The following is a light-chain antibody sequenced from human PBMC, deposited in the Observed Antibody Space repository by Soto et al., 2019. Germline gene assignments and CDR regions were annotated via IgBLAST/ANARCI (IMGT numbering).Light chain of an antibody. CDR2: DAS. CDR3: QQRSSWIT. J-gene: IGKJ5*01. CDR1: QSISSS. V-gene: IGKV3-11*01. Sequence: IVLTQSPPTLSLWPGETAVLSCRASQSISSSLSWYQQRPGQAPRLLIYDASNRAPGIPARFSGSGSATVFTLTISSLEPEDFALYYCQQRSSWITFGQGTRLE.